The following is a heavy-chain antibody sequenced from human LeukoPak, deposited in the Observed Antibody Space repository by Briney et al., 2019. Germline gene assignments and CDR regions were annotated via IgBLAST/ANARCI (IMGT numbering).Heavy chain of an antibody. J-gene: IGHJ4*02. CDR2: INHSGST. Sequence: PSETLSLTCAVYGGSFSGYYWSWIRQPPGKGLEWIGEINHSGSTNDNPSLKSRVTISVDTSKNQFSLKLSSVSVADTAVYYCARQETAGIADDWGEGTPVTVSS. CDR1: GGSFSGYY. D-gene: IGHD6-13*01. CDR3: ARQETAGIADD. V-gene: IGHV4-34*01.